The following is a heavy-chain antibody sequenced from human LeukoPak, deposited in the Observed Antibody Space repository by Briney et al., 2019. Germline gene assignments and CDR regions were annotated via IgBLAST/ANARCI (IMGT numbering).Heavy chain of an antibody. Sequence: SQTLSLTCGFSVGSISFTNWLTWVRQPPGKGLEWIGEVHLDGRTNYNPSLQSRLTMSVDFSENHISLKLTSVTAADTAVYYCAREGGPYRPLDYSGQGTLVTVSS. CDR2: VHLDGRT. J-gene: IGHJ4*02. CDR3: AREGGPYRPLDY. CDR1: VGSISFTNW. V-gene: IGHV4-4*02.